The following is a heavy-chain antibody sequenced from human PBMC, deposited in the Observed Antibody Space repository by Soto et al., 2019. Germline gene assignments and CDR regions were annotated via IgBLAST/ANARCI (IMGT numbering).Heavy chain of an antibody. D-gene: IGHD6-19*01. Sequence: PSETLSLTCTVSGGSISSYYWSWIRQPPGKGLEWIGYIYYSGSTNYNPSLKSRVTISVDTSKNQFSLKLSSVTAADTAVYYCARQVSKGGWYIGNLDVWGKGTTVTVSS. CDR1: GGSISSYY. V-gene: IGHV4-59*01. J-gene: IGHJ6*04. CDR3: ARQVSKGGWYIGNLDV. CDR2: IYYSGST.